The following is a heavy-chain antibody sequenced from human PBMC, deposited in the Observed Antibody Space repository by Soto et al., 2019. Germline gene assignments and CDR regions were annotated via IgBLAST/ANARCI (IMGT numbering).Heavy chain of an antibody. CDR2: FDPEDGET. D-gene: IGHD5-12*01. V-gene: IGHV1-24*01. CDR1: GYTLAELS. Sequence: ASVKVSCKVSGYTLAELSMQWVRQAPGKGLEWMGGFDPEDGETIYAQKFQGRVTMTEDTSTDTAYMELSSLRSEDTAVYYCATRSLYSGYDWAFDYWGQGTLVTVSS. J-gene: IGHJ4*02. CDR3: ATRSLYSGYDWAFDY.